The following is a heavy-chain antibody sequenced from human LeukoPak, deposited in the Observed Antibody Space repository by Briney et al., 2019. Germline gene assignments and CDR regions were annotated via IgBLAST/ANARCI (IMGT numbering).Heavy chain of an antibody. CDR3: ATVESSGYYPSFDP. J-gene: IGHJ5*02. Sequence: ASVKVSCTVSGYTLTELSMHWVRQAPGKGIEWMGGFDPEDGETIYAQKFQGRGTMTEDTSTDTAYMELSSLRSEDTAVYYCATVESSGYYPSFDPWGQGTLVTVSS. V-gene: IGHV1-24*01. D-gene: IGHD3-22*01. CDR1: GYTLTELS. CDR2: FDPEDGET.